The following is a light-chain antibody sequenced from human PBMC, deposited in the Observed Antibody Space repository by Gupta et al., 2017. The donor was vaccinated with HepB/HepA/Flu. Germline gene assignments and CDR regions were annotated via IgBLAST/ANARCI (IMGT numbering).Light chain of an antibody. CDR3: QQDYHLPYT. V-gene: IGKV1-33*01. CDR1: HDIKTF. Sequence: EIQMTQSPSSLSSSVGDRVTITCQATHDIKTFLNWFQQKSGKAPRLLIYGASNLESGVPPRFSGSASGAQFSLTITIHHPEDVASYVCQQDYHLPYTFGQGTELEI. CDR2: GAS. J-gene: IGKJ2*01.